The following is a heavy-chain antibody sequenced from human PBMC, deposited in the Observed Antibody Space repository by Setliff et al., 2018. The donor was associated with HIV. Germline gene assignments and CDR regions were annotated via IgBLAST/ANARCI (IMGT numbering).Heavy chain of an antibody. V-gene: IGHV3-23*01. CDR1: GFTFNTYA. Sequence: GGSLRLSCAVSGFTFNTYAMSWVRQAPGKGLEWVSVISGSGGSTFYADSVKGRFTISRDNSKNTLYLQMNRLRVEDTAVYYCAKDGISGGAYPPYYFDYWGHGTLVTVSS. D-gene: IGHD2-15*01. CDR3: AKDGISGGAYPPYYFDY. CDR2: ISGSGGST. J-gene: IGHJ4*01.